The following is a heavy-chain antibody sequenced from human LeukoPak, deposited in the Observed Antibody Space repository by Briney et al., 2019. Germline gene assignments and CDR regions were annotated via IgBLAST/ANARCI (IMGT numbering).Heavy chain of an antibody. V-gene: IGHV1-69*04. J-gene: IGHJ4*02. Sequence: GASVKVSCKASGGTFTNYAINWVRQAPGQGLEWMGRIIPILDVTNYAQKFQGRVTITADQSTSTAYMELSSLRSEDTAVYYLWGGGGVDILTGFQYWGQGTLVTVSS. CDR3: WGGGGVDILTGFQY. CDR2: IIPILDVT. CDR1: GGTFTNYA. D-gene: IGHD3-9*01.